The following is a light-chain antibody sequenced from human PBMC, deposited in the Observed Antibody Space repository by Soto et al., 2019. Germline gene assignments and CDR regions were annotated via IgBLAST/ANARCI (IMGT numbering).Light chain of an antibody. CDR1: SSSIGAGYD. CDR2: ANN. J-gene: IGLJ1*01. V-gene: IGLV1-40*01. Sequence: QSVLTQPPSVSGAPGQRVTISCTGSSSSIGAGYDVHWYQQLPGTGPKLLIYANNNRPSGVPDRFSGSKSGTSASLAITGLRAEDEADYYCQSYDSSLSGYVFGTGTK. CDR3: QSYDSSLSGYV.